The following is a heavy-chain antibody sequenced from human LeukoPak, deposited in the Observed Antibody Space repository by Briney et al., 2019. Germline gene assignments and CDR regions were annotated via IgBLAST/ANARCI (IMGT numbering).Heavy chain of an antibody. Sequence: GGSLRLSCAASGFTFDDYAMHWVRQAPGKGLECVSGISWNSASIGYADSVKGRFTISRDNAKNSLYLQMNSLRAEDTALYYCAKALLWFGEFDYWGQGTLVTVSS. J-gene: IGHJ4*02. CDR1: GFTFDDYA. D-gene: IGHD3-10*01. V-gene: IGHV3-9*01. CDR3: AKALLWFGEFDY. CDR2: ISWNSASI.